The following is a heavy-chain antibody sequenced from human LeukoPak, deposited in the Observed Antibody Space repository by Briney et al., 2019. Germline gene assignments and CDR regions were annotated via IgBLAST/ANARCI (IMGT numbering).Heavy chain of an antibody. Sequence: PQTLSLTCTVSVGSISSGGYYWTSIPQHPGKGLERIGCISYSGSTYYNPSLKSRVTISVDTSKNQFALKLSSVTAADTAVYYCARFCSSTSCGSVDYWGQGTLVTVCS. D-gene: IGHD2-2*01. CDR1: VGSISSGGYY. V-gene: IGHV4-31*03. CDR2: ISYSGST. CDR3: ARFCSSTSCGSVDY. J-gene: IGHJ4*02.